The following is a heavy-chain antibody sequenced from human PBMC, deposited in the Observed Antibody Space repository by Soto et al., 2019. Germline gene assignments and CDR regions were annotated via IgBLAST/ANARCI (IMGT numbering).Heavy chain of an antibody. CDR2: MNPNSGNT. CDR1: GYTFTSYD. J-gene: IGHJ5*02. Sequence: GASVKVSCKASGYTFTSYDINWVRQATGQGLEWMGWMNPNSGNTGYAQKFQGRVTMTRNTSISTAYMELSSLRSEDTAVYYCARDLYSSSPAEDWFDPWGQGTLVTVSS. CDR3: ARDLYSSSPAEDWFDP. D-gene: IGHD6-6*01. V-gene: IGHV1-8*01.